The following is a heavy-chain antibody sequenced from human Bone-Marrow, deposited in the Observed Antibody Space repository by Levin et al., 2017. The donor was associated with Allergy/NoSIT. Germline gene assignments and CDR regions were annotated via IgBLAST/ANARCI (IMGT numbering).Heavy chain of an antibody. CDR1: GGSTSGGGYY. D-gene: IGHD3-16*01. V-gene: IGHV4-31*03. Sequence: SETLSLTCTVSGGSTSGGGYYWSWIRQQPGKGLEWIGYIYYSGSTYHNPSLKSRVSISIYTSVNQFSLRLTSVTAADTAVYYCAGGDASLDDVDSWGPGILVSVSS. J-gene: IGHJ4*02. CDR3: AGGDASLDDVDS. CDR2: IYYSGST.